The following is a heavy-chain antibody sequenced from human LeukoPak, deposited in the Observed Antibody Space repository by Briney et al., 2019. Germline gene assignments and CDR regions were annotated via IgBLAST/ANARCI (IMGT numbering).Heavy chain of an antibody. Sequence: ASVKVSCKASGYTFTSFGISWVRQAPGQGHEWMGWISAYNGNTDYAQKLQDRVTMTTDTSTNTAYMELRSLRSDDTALYYCARYRLSDSPINWFDPWGQGTLVTVSS. D-gene: IGHD3-16*02. V-gene: IGHV1-18*01. CDR1: GYTFTSFG. CDR2: ISAYNGNT. J-gene: IGHJ5*02. CDR3: ARYRLSDSPINWFDP.